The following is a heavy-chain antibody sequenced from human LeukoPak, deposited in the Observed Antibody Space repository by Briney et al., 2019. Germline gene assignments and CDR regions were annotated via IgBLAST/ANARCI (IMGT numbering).Heavy chain of an antibody. V-gene: IGHV3-23*01. CDR1: GFTFSSSV. CDR3: AKLVAH. J-gene: IGHJ4*02. D-gene: IGHD5-12*01. Sequence: PGGSLRLSCAASGFTFSSSVMSWVRQAPGKGLEWVSTISGSGSNTYYADSVKGRFTISRDNSKSTLHLQMNSLRAEDTAVYYCAKLVAHWGQGTLVTVSS. CDR2: ISGSGSNT.